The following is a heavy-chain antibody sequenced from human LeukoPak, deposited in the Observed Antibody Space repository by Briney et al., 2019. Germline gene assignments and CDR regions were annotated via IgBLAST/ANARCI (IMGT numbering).Heavy chain of an antibody. CDR3: AKSRSRNMLTFGGVENWFDP. Sequence: PGGSLRLSCGASGFTFSSYGMHWVRRAPGKGLEWVAVISYDGNKKYYADSVKGRFTISRDNSKNTLYLQMNSLRAEDTAVYYCAKSRSRNMLTFGGVENWFDPWGQGTLVTVSS. CDR1: GFTFSSYG. D-gene: IGHD3-16*01. CDR2: ISYDGNKK. J-gene: IGHJ5*02. V-gene: IGHV3-30*18.